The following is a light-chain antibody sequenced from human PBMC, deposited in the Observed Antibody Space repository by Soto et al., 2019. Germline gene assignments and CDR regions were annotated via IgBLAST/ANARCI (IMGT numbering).Light chain of an antibody. CDR1: QSVRDSH. Sequence: EIVLTQSPGTLSLSPGARATLSCRASQSVRDSHLAWYQQKPGQAPSLLIYETSSRATGIPDRFRGSGSGTEFALTITRVEQEDVSMYFCQQYGSSPGTFGQGTKVEI. J-gene: IGKJ1*01. V-gene: IGKV3-20*01. CDR3: QQYGSSPGT. CDR2: ETS.